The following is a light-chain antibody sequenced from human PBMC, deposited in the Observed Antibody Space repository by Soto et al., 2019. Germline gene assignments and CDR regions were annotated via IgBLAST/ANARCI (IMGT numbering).Light chain of an antibody. CDR1: SSDVGSYNL. V-gene: IGLV2-23*02. CDR3: CSYATPRL. Sequence: QSALTQPASVSGSPGQSITISCTGTSSDVGSYNLVSWYQQHPGKAPKLIIYEVSERPSGVSHRFSGSKSGNTASLTISGLQAEDEADYYCCSYATPRLFGGGTKLNVL. CDR2: EVS. J-gene: IGLJ2*01.